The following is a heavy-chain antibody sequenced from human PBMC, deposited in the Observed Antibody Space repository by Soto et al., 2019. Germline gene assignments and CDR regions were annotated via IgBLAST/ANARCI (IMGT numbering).Heavy chain of an antibody. CDR3: ARVFLVGFTKRGQYNWFAP. Sequence: ASVKVSCKASGYTFTSYDINWVRQATGQGLEWMGWMNPNSGNTGYAQKFQGRVTMTRNTSISTAYMELSSLRSEDTAVYYCARVFLVGFTKRGQYNWFAPWGRETLVTVSS. CDR1: GYTFTSYD. D-gene: IGHD1-26*01. V-gene: IGHV1-8*01. J-gene: IGHJ5*02. CDR2: MNPNSGNT.